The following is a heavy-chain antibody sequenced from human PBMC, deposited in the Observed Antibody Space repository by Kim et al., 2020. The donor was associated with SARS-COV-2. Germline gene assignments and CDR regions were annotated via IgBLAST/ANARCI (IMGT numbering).Heavy chain of an antibody. J-gene: IGHJ6*02. CDR2: IYHSGST. CDR1: GGSISSSNW. CDR3: ARSADYYYYGMDV. V-gene: IGHV4-4*02. Sequence: SETLSLTCAVSGGSISSSNWWSWVRQPPGTGLEWIGEIYHSGSTNYNPSLKSRVTISVDKSKNQFSLKLSSVTAADTAVYYCARSADYYYYGMDVWGQGTTVTVSS.